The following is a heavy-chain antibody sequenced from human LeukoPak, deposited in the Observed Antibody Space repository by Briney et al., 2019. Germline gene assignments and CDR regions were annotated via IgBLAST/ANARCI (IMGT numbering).Heavy chain of an antibody. J-gene: IGHJ6*02. V-gene: IGHV3-48*03. CDR2: ISSSGSTI. Sequence: GGSLRLSCAASGFTFSSYEMNWVRQAPGKGLEWVSYISSSGSTIYYADSVKGRFTISRDNAKNSLYLQMNSLRAEDTAVYYCARVGFGDYYYYGMDVWGRGTMATVSS. CDR1: GFTFSSYE. CDR3: ARVGFGDYYYYGMDV. D-gene: IGHD3-10*01.